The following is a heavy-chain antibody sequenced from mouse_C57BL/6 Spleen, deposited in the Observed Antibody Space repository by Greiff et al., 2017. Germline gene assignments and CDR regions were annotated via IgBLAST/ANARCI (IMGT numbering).Heavy chain of an antibody. CDR2: IWGVGST. D-gene: IGHD4-1*01. CDR3: ATLNWEGY. V-gene: IGHV2-6*01. J-gene: IGHJ4*01. Sequence: QVQLQQSGPGLVAPSQSLSITCTVSGFSLTSYGVDWVRQSPGTGLEWLGVIWGVGSTNYNSALNSRLSISKDNSKSQVFLKMNSLQTDDTAMYYCATLNWEGYWGQGTSVTVSS. CDR1: GFSLTSYG.